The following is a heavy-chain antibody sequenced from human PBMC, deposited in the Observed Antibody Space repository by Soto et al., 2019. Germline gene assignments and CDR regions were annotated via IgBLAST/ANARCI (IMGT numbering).Heavy chain of an antibody. Sequence: QVQLVQSGAEVEKPGASVKVSCKASGYTYTSRGISWVRQAPGQGLEWMGWINSYNGNTKYAQRFQGRLTMTTDTSTSTSYMELRSLRSDDTAVYYCTRDDSPNDYWGQGTLVTVSS. CDR3: TRDDSPNDY. V-gene: IGHV1-18*01. J-gene: IGHJ4*02. D-gene: IGHD3-3*01. CDR1: GYTYTSRG. CDR2: INSYNGNT.